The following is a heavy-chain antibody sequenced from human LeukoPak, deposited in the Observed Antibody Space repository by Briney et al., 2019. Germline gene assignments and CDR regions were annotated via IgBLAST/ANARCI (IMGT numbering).Heavy chain of an antibody. Sequence: GGSLRLSCAASGFTFSSYWMSWVRQAPGKGLEWVANIKQDGSEKYYVDSVKGRFTISRDNSKNTLYLQMNSLRAEDTAVYYCARDRQYYYGSNSYVDFWGQGTLVTVSS. CDR1: GFTFSSYW. J-gene: IGHJ4*02. D-gene: IGHD3-22*01. CDR2: IKQDGSEK. V-gene: IGHV3-7*01. CDR3: ARDRQYYYGSNSYVDF.